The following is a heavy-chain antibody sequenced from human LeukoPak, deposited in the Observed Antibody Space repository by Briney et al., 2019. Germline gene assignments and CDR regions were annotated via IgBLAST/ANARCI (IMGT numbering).Heavy chain of an antibody. CDR3: ARAHSYDSSGYPHDAFDI. CDR1: GGSISNYY. CDR2: IYYSGST. V-gene: IGHV4-59*01. D-gene: IGHD3-22*01. Sequence: SETLSLTCTVSGGSISNYYWSWIRQPPGKELEWIGYIYYSGSTNYNPSLKSRVTISVDTSKNQFSLKLSSVAAADTAVYYCARAHSYDSSGYPHDAFDIWGQVTMVTVSS. J-gene: IGHJ3*02.